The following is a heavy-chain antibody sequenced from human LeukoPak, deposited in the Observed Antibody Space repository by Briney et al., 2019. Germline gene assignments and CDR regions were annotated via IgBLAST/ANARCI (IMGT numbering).Heavy chain of an antibody. J-gene: IGHJ5*02. CDR3: AKPGSRGTAVTADLES. Sequence: GGSLRLSCAASGXTFTKYGVSWVRQAPGKGLEWVSAISGSGDGTYYADSVKGRFTISRDNSKNTLYLQMNSLRVEDTAVYYCAKPGSRGTAVTADLESWGQGNLVTVSS. V-gene: IGHV3-23*01. CDR2: ISGSGDGT. CDR1: GXTFTKYG. D-gene: IGHD4-23*01.